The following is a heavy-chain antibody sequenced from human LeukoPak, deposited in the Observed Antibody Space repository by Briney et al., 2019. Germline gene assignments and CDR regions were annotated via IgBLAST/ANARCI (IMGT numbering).Heavy chain of an antibody. CDR2: INHSGST. Sequence: SETLSLTCAVYGGSFSGYYWSWIRQPPGKGLEWIGEINHSGSTNYNPSLKSRVTISVDTSKNQFSLKLSSVTAADTAVHYCARGQPKSVVPAATYFDYWGQGTLVTVSS. V-gene: IGHV4-34*01. J-gene: IGHJ4*02. D-gene: IGHD2-2*01. CDR1: GGSFSGYY. CDR3: ARGQPKSVVPAATYFDY.